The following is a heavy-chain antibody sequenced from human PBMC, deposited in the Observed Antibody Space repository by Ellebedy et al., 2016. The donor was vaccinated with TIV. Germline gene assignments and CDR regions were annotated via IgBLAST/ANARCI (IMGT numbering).Heavy chain of an antibody. D-gene: IGHD5-12*01. CDR3: AREWDSAYGERYFDY. J-gene: IGHJ4*02. V-gene: IGHV1-46*01. CDR2: INPSVGST. CDR1: GYTFTSYY. Sequence: AASVKVSCKTSGYTFTSYYLHWVRQAPGQGLEWMGRINPSVGSTTYAQKFQGRVTMTRDTSTSTVYMEVSSLISEDTAVYYYAREWDSAYGERYFDYWGQGTLVTVSS.